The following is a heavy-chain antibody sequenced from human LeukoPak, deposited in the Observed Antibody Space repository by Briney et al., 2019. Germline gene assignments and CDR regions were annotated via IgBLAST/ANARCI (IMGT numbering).Heavy chain of an antibody. CDR1: GYTFTGYY. V-gene: IGHV1-2*02. Sequence: ASVKVSCKASGYTFTGYYTHWVRQAPGQGLEWMGWINPNSGGTNYAQNLQGRVAMATDPSTNTAYMELRSLRSDDTAVYYCARARYYYGTSQSGENDYWGQGTLVTVSS. CDR3: ARARYYYGTSQSGENDY. D-gene: IGHD3-10*01. CDR2: INPNSGGT. J-gene: IGHJ4*02.